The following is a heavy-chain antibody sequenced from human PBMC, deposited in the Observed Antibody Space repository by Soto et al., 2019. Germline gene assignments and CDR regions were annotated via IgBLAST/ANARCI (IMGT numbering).Heavy chain of an antibody. CDR2: VIPIFGTA. V-gene: IGHV1-69*13. CDR1: GGTFSSYA. CDR3: ARSDHFGTGYSNRKVPYYYYYGMDV. D-gene: IGHD3-9*01. J-gene: IGHJ6*02. Sequence: GGSVEVSCKASGGTFSSYAISWVRQAPGQGLEWMGGVIPIFGTANYAQKFQGRVTITADESTSTAYMELSSLRSEDTAVYYCARSDHFGTGYSNRKVPYYYYYGMDVWGQGTTVTVSS.